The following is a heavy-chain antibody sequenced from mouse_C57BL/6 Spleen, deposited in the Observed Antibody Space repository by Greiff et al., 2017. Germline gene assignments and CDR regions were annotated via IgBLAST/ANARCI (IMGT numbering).Heavy chain of an antibody. J-gene: IGHJ4*01. Sequence: QVQLQQSGPELVKPGASVKISCKASGYAFSSYWMNWVKQRPGKGLEWIGRIYPGDGDTNYNGKFKGKATLTADKSSSTAYRQLSSLTSEDSAVYFCARQLRLRAMDYWGQGTSVTVSS. CDR2: IYPGDGDT. CDR1: GYAFSSYW. D-gene: IGHD3-2*02. CDR3: ARQLRLRAMDY. V-gene: IGHV1-82*01.